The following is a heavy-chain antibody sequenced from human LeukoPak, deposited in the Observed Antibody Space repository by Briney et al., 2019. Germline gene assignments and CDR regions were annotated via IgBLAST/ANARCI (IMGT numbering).Heavy chain of an antibody. CDR1: GFTFSRYW. Sequence: GGSPRLSCAVSGFTFSRYWMTWVRQAPGKGLEWVANIKVDGSEKYYVDAVKGRFTISRDNAKDSLYLQMNGLRAEDTAIYYCARAQWTAFDYYYYMDVWGKGTTVTVSS. CDR3: ARAQWTAFDYYYYMDV. CDR2: IKVDGSEK. D-gene: IGHD3/OR15-3a*01. V-gene: IGHV3-7*01. J-gene: IGHJ6*03.